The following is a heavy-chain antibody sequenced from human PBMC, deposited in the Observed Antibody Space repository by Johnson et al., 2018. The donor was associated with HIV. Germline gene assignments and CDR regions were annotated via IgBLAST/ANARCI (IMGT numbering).Heavy chain of an antibody. Sequence: QVQLVESGGGVVQPGRSLRLSCAASGFTFRSYGMHWVRQAPGKGLEWVAVIWFDGSNKYYADSVKGRFTISRDNSKNTLYLQMNSLKTEDTAVYYCTTDLAAVGSGAFDIWGQGTMVTVSS. D-gene: IGHD6-13*01. CDR3: TTDLAAVGSGAFDI. CDR2: IWFDGSNK. V-gene: IGHV3-33*01. J-gene: IGHJ3*02. CDR1: GFTFRSYG.